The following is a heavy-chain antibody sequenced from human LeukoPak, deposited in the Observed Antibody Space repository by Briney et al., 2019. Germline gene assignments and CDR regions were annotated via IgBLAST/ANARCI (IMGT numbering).Heavy chain of an antibody. Sequence: ASVKVSCKASGYTFTSYYISSVRPAPGQGLECMGWISPYNANTNYAQKLQGRITMTTDTSTSTAYMELRSLRSDDTAVYYCARGPHSGWIDYWGQGTLVSVSS. CDR2: ISPYNANT. V-gene: IGHV1-18*01. CDR1: GYTFTSYY. CDR3: ARGPHSGWIDY. J-gene: IGHJ4*02. D-gene: IGHD6-19*01.